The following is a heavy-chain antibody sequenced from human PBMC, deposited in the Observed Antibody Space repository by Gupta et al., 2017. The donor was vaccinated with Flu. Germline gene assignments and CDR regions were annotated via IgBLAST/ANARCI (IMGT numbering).Heavy chain of an antibody. CDR3: AKDRAAAYYYDSSGYYRSHDAFDI. D-gene: IGHD3-22*01. CDR2: ISGGSTST. CDR1: GFIFSSYA. J-gene: IGHJ3*02. Sequence: EVQLLESGGGLVQPGGYLRLSCAASGFIFSSYAMSWVRQAPGKGLEWVSAISGGSTSTYYADSVKGRFTISRDNPRNTLYLQMNSLRGEDTAVYYCAKDRAAAYYYDSSGYYRSHDAFDIWGQGTMVTVSS. V-gene: IGHV3-23*01.